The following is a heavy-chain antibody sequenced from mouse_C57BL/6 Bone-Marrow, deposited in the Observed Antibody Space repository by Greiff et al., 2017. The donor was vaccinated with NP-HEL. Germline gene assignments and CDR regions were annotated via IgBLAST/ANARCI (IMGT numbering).Heavy chain of an antibody. V-gene: IGHV1-4*01. D-gene: IGHD1-1*01. Sequence: VQLQQSGAELARPGASVKMSCKASGYTFTSYTMHWVKQRPGQGLEWIGYINPSSGDTKYNQKFKDKATLTADKSSSTAYMQLSSLTSEDSADYCGARITTVGASFDYWGQGTTLTVSS. CDR1: GYTFTSYT. J-gene: IGHJ2*01. CDR3: ARITTVGASFDY. CDR2: INPSSGDT.